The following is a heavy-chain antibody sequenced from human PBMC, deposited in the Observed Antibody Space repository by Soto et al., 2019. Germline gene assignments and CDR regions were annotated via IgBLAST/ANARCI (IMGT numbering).Heavy chain of an antibody. Sequence: GSLRLSCAASGFTFSSYSMNWVRQAPGKGLEWVSYISSSSSTIYYADSVKGRFTISRDNAKNSLYLQMNSLRDEDTAVYYCARDLIAAAGTEYFQHWGQGTLVTVSS. V-gene: IGHV3-48*02. J-gene: IGHJ1*01. CDR2: ISSSSSTI. D-gene: IGHD6-13*01. CDR3: ARDLIAAAGTEYFQH. CDR1: GFTFSSYS.